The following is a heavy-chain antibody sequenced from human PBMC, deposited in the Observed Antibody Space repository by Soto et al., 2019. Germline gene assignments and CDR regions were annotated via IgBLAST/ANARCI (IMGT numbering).Heavy chain of an antibody. V-gene: IGHV2-5*02. D-gene: IGHD3-16*01. CDR1: GFSLSTRGVG. J-gene: IGHJ4*02. Sequence: QITLNESGPTLVKPTQTLTLTCTFSGFSLSTRGVGVGWIRQPPGKALEWLALLYWDDDERYSPSLMSRLTITKDTSKNQVFLTMTKMAAVDTATNCSAHRPRGFTDYFAYWGQGTLVTVTS. CDR2: LYWDDDE. CDR3: AHRPRGFTDYFAY.